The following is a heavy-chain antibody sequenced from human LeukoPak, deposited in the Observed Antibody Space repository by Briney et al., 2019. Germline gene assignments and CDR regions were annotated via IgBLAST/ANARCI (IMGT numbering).Heavy chain of an antibody. CDR1: GFTFSSYG. J-gene: IGHJ4*02. V-gene: IGHV3-30*18. CDR2: ISYDGSNK. D-gene: IGHD3-10*01. Sequence: GRSLRLSCAASGFTFSSYGMHWVRQAPGKGLEWVAVISYDGSNKYYADSVKGRFTISRDNSKNTLYLQMNSLRAEDTAVYYCAKGGGEYYFDYWGQGTLVTVSS. CDR3: AKGGGEYYFDY.